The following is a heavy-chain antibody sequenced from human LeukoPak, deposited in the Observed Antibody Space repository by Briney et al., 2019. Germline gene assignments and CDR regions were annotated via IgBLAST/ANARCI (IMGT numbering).Heavy chain of an antibody. Sequence: SETLSLTCTVSGRSISNYSCSWIRQPPGKGLEWIGYFYYTGDTYYNPSLKSRVTISVDTSKNQCSLKLSSVTAADTAVYYCASTHYYDSRGYFSALDIWGQGTMVTVSS. CDR2: FYYTGDT. J-gene: IGHJ3*02. CDR3: ASTHYYDSRGYFSALDI. V-gene: IGHV4-59*08. CDR1: GRSISNYS. D-gene: IGHD3-22*01.